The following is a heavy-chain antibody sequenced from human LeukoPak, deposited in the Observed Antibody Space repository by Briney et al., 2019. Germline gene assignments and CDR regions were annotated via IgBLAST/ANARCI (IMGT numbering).Heavy chain of an antibody. J-gene: IGHJ5*02. CDR1: GYTFTTYG. CDR3: ARDGVVLSHNWFDP. D-gene: IGHD2-8*01. Sequence: ASVKVSCKASGYTFTTYGISWVRQAPGQGLEWMGWINPNSGGTNYAQKFQGRVTMTRDTSISTAYMELSRLRSDDTAVYYCARDGVVLSHNWFDPWGQGTLVTVSS. V-gene: IGHV1-2*02. CDR2: INPNSGGT.